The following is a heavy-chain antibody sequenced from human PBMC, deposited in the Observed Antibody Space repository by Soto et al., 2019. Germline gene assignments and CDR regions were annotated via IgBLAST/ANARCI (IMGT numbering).Heavy chain of an antibody. CDR1: GYIFNTFG. J-gene: IGHJ1*01. Sequence: ASVKVSCKASGYIFNTFGISWVRQAPGQGLEWMGWISAYNGKTESSQKLQGRVTMTTDTSTSTAFLELRSLRSDDTAVYYCARDIQESYYDSSGYFQHWGPVTLVTLSS. D-gene: IGHD3-22*01. V-gene: IGHV1-18*04. CDR3: ARDIQESYYDSSGYFQH. CDR2: ISAYNGKT.